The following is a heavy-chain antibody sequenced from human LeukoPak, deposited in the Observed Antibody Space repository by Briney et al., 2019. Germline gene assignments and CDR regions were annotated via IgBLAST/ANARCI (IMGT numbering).Heavy chain of an antibody. V-gene: IGHV1-2*02. Sequence: GASVKVSCKASGYTFTGYYMHWVRQAPGQGLEWMGWINPNSGGTNYAQKFQGRVTMTRDTSISTAYMELSRLRSDDTAVYYCARDGTQDIVVVPAAIHLWGQGTLVTVPS. D-gene: IGHD2-2*01. CDR1: GYTFTGYY. J-gene: IGHJ4*02. CDR3: ARDGTQDIVVVPAAIHL. CDR2: INPNSGGT.